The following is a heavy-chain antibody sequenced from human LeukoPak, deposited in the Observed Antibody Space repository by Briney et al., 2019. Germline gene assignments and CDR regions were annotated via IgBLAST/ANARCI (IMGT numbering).Heavy chain of an antibody. D-gene: IGHD3-9*01. CDR3: AMGDILTGYSPVKYYYYYMDV. V-gene: IGHV1-69*05. CDR1: GGTFSSYA. J-gene: IGHJ6*03. Sequence: ASVKVSCKASGGTFSSYAISWVRQAPGQGLEWMGGIIPIFGTANYAQKFQGRVTITTDESTSTAYMGLSSLRSEDTAVYYCAMGDILTGYSPVKYYYYYMDVWGKGTTVTVSS. CDR2: IIPIFGTA.